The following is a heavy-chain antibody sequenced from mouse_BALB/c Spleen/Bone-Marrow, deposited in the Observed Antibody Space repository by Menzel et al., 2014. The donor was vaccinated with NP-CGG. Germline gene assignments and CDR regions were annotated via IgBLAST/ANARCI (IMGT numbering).Heavy chain of an antibody. CDR1: GFSFNSYG. J-gene: IGHJ3*01. CDR3: ARHAYYDQTEVSFVY. Sequence: EVQLVESGGGLVKSGGSLKLSCAASGFSFNSYGMSWVRQTPEKRLEWVATISGGGSYTFYPDSVKGRFTISRDKAKNNLYLQLSSLRSEDTALYYCARHAYYDQTEVSFVYWGQGTLVTVSA. V-gene: IGHV5-9-2*01. CDR2: ISGGGSYT. D-gene: IGHD2-4*01.